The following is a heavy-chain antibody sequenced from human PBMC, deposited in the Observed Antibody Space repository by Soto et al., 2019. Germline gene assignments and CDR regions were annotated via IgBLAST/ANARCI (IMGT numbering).Heavy chain of an antibody. V-gene: IGHV3-11*06. CDR1: GFNFSDYY. CDR3: ARGLGGSYFIAY. D-gene: IGHD3-10*01. CDR2: ISTNSRYI. Sequence: LRLSCAVSGFNFSDYYMTWIRQAPGKGLEWISYISTNSRYIKYADSIKGRFTISRDNAKSSLYLQMNSLRAEDTAIYYCARGLGGSYFIAYWGQGTLVTVSS. J-gene: IGHJ4*02.